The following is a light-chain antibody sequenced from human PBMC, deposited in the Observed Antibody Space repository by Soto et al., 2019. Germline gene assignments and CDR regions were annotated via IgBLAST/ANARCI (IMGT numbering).Light chain of an antibody. CDR2: KAS. Sequence: EIQMTQSPSTLSASVGDRVTITCRASQSISTWLAWYQQKPGKAPKLLIYKASSLEGGVPSRCGGSGSGTLFNITISSLHPDDFATYYCQQYNTYPLTFGGGTTVDIK. V-gene: IGKV1-5*03. CDR3: QQYNTYPLT. J-gene: IGKJ4*01. CDR1: QSISTW.